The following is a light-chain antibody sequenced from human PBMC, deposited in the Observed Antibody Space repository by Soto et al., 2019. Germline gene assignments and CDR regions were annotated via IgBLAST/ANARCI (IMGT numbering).Light chain of an antibody. CDR2: GAS. J-gene: IGKJ1*01. Sequence: EIVLAQSPGTLSLSPGERATLSCRASQIFSSCYLAWYQQKPGQAPRLLIYGASSRATGIPDRFSGSGSGTDFTLTISRLEPEDFAVYYCQQYGSSPWTFGQGTKVEIK. CDR1: QIFSSCY. V-gene: IGKV3-20*01. CDR3: QQYGSSPWT.